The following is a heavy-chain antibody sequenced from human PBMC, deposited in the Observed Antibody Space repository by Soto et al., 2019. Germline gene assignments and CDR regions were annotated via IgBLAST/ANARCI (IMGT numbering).Heavy chain of an antibody. J-gene: IGHJ3*02. CDR1: GFTISSNA. D-gene: IGHD6-19*01. CDR2: IYSGGST. Sequence: EVQLLESGGGLVQPGGSLRLSCAASGFTISSNAMYWVRQAPGKGLEWVSGIYSGGSTYYADSVKGRFTISRDNSKNTLYLQMNSLRAEDTAVYYCARVPYSSGWYGGNDAFDIWGQGTMVTVSS. V-gene: IGHV3-66*01. CDR3: ARVPYSSGWYGGNDAFDI.